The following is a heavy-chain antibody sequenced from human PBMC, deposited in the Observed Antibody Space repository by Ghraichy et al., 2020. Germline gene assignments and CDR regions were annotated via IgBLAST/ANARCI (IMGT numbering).Heavy chain of an antibody. CDR2: IHNSGNT. D-gene: IGHD1-26*01. V-gene: IGHV4-59*01. Sequence: SETLSLTCTVSGGSITSYYWNWIRQPPGKGLEWIGYIHNSGNTKSNPYLKSRVTMSVDTSKSRFSLKVNSVTDADTAIYYCAKWESTLRAFDFWGQGAMVTVSS. CDR3: AKWESTLRAFDF. CDR1: GGSITSYY. J-gene: IGHJ3*01.